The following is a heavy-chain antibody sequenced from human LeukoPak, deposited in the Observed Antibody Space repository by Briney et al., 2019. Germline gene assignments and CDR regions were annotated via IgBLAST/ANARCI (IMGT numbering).Heavy chain of an antibody. V-gene: IGHV3-23*01. D-gene: IGHD1-26*01. CDR2: ISGSGGST. J-gene: IGHJ4*02. Sequence: GGSLRFSCAASGFTFSSYAMSWARQAPGNGLEWVSAISGSGGSTYYADSVKGRFTISRDNSKNTLYLQMNSLRAEDTAVYYCAIDVGATSYWGQGTLVTVSS. CDR1: GFTFSSYA. CDR3: AIDVGATSY.